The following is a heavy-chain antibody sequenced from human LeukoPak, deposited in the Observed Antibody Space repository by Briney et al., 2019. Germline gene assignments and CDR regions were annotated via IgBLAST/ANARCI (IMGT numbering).Heavy chain of an antibody. V-gene: IGHV3-9*01. D-gene: IGHD3-10*01. CDR2: ISWNSGSI. CDR3: AKGISPHPILDMVYFQH. J-gene: IGHJ1*01. Sequence: GGSLRLSCAASGFTFDDYAMHWVRQAPGKGLEWVSGISWNSGSIGYADSVKGRSTISRDNAKNSLYLQMNSLRAEDTALYYCAKGISPHPILDMVYFQHWGQGTLVTVSS. CDR1: GFTFDDYA.